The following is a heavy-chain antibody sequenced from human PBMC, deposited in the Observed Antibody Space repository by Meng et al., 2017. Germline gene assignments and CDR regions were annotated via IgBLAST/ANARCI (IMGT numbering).Heavy chain of an antibody. V-gene: IGHV4-34*01. J-gene: IGHJ4*02. Sequence: QVQLQQWGAGLLKPSETLSLTCAVYGVSFSGYYWSWIRQPPGKGLEWIGEINHSGSTNYNPSLKSRVTISVDTSKNQFSLKLSSVTAADTAVYYCACPAKLGYCSGGSCYSFENWGQGTLVTVSS. CDR3: ACPAKLGYCSGGSCYSFEN. CDR2: INHSGST. D-gene: IGHD2-15*01. CDR1: GVSFSGYY.